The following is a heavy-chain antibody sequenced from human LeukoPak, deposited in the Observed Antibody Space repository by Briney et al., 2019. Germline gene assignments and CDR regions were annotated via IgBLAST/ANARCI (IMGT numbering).Heavy chain of an antibody. Sequence: GASVKVSCKASGYTFTTYNINWVRQAPGQGLEWMGWISAYNGNTNYAQKLQGRVTMTTDTSTSTAYMELRSLRSDDTAVYYCARGSLADPYGYWGQGTLVTVSS. J-gene: IGHJ4*02. CDR2: ISAYNGNT. D-gene: IGHD6-6*01. V-gene: IGHV1-18*01. CDR3: ARGSLADPYGY. CDR1: GYTFTTYN.